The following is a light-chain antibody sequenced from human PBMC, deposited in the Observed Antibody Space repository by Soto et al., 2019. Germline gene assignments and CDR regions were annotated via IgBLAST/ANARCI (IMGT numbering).Light chain of an antibody. CDR1: SSDVGTYDR. CDR3: SSYAASTTLL. V-gene: IGLV2-18*02. Sequence: ALTQPPSVSGSPGQSVTISCIGSSSDVGTYDRVSWYQAPPGTAPKLIIYEVHYRPSGVPDRFSGSKSGNTASLTISGLQAEDEAEYYCSSYAASTTLLFGGVTKVTVL. J-gene: IGLJ2*01. CDR2: EVH.